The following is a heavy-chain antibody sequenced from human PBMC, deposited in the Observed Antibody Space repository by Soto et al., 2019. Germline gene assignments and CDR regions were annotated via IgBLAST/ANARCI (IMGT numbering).Heavy chain of an antibody. CDR2: ISSSGSTI. J-gene: IGHJ3*02. CDR3: ARALGVNLMVVTAYAFDI. Sequence: PGGSLRLSCAASGFTFSDYYMSWIRQAPGKGLEWVSYISSSGSTIYYADSVKGRFTISRNNAKNSLYLQMNSLRAEDTAVYYCARALGVNLMVVTAYAFDIWGQGEMVTGSS. V-gene: IGHV3-11*01. CDR1: GFTFSDYY. D-gene: IGHD2-21*02.